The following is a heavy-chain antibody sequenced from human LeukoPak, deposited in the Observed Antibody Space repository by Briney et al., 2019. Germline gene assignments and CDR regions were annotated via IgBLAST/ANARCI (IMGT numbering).Heavy chain of an antibody. CDR2: ISWNSGSI. CDR3: ATHGWFGEFFDNPRSYNRFAP. J-gene: IGHJ5*02. CDR1: GFTFDDYA. Sequence: GGSLRLSCAASGFTFDDYAMHWVRQAPGKGLEWVAGISWNSGSIGYADSVKGRFTISRDNAKNSLYLQMNSLRAADTALYYCATHGWFGEFFDNPRSYNRFAPWAQGTLLTVPS. D-gene: IGHD3-10*01. V-gene: IGHV3-9*01.